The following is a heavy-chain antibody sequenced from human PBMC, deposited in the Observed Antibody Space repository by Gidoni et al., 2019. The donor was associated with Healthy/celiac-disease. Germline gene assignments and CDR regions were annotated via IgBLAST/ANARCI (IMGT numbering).Heavy chain of an antibody. CDR1: GFTFGAYW. CDR3: VRVWYVVGAPTGRS. CDR2: IDNDGSTT. V-gene: IGHV3-74*01. J-gene: IGHJ4*02. Sequence: EVQLVESGGGLVQPGGSLRLSCVASGFTFGAYWMHWVRQAPGKGLVWVSCIDNDGSTTRYADSVKGRFTISRDNANNRLYLQMNSLRAEDTAVYYCVRVWYVVGAPTGRSWGQGTLVTVSS. D-gene: IGHD1-26*01.